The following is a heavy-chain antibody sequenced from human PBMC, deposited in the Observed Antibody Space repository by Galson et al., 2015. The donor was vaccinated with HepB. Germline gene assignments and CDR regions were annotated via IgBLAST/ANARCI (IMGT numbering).Heavy chain of an antibody. D-gene: IGHD6-25*01. Sequence: SLRLSCAASGFTFSSYAMSWVRQAPGKGLEWVSAISGSGGSTYYADSVKGRFTISRDNSKNALYLQMNSLRAEDTAVYYCAKEGQRGTYRAEYFQHWGQGTLVTVSS. J-gene: IGHJ1*01. CDR2: ISGSGGST. V-gene: IGHV3-23*01. CDR1: GFTFSSYA. CDR3: AKEGQRGTYRAEYFQH.